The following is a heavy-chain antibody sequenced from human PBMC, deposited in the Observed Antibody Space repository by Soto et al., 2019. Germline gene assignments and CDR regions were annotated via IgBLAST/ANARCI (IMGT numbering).Heavy chain of an antibody. V-gene: IGHV1-2*02. CDR1: GYTFTGYY. CDR2: INPNSGGT. D-gene: IGHD2-15*01. CDR3: ASASCSAASCYRYYYGMGV. J-gene: IGHJ6*02. Sequence: ASVKVSCKASGYTFTGYYRHWVRQAPGQGLEGMGWINPNSGGTKYAQKFQGRVTMTRDTSISTAYMELSRLRYDDTAVYYCASASCSAASCYRYYYGMGVWGQGTTVTVSS.